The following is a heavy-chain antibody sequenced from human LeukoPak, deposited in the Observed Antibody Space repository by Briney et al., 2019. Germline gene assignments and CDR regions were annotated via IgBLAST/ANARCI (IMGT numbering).Heavy chain of an antibody. D-gene: IGHD4-17*01. J-gene: IGHJ4*02. CDR2: IIPNSGDT. Sequence: ASVKVSCKASGYTFNDDYIHWVRQAPGQGLEWMGRIIPNSGDTNYAQNFQGRVSMTRDTSISTAYMELSSLRSDDTAMYYCMRDRDFGDYGGYWGQGTLVTVPS. CDR1: GYTFNDDY. CDR3: MRDRDFGDYGGY. V-gene: IGHV1-2*06.